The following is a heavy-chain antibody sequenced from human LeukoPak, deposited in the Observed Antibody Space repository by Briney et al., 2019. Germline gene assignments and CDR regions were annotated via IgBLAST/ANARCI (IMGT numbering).Heavy chain of an antibody. CDR2: IIPILGIA. CDR3: ASKGDTYCGGDCYSN. CDR1: GGTFSSYT. D-gene: IGHD2-21*01. J-gene: IGHJ4*02. V-gene: IGHV1-69*02. Sequence: SVKVSCKASGGTFSSYTISWVRQAPGQGLEWMGRIIPILGIANYAQKFQGRVTITADKSKSTAYMKVSSLRSEDTAVYYCASKGDTYCGGDCYSNWGQGTLVTVSS.